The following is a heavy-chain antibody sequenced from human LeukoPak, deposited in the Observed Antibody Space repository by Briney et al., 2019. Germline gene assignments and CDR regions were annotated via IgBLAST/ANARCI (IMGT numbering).Heavy chain of an antibody. CDR1: GFTFSRHW. J-gene: IGHJ6*02. CDR3: ARRGTGHGMDV. D-gene: IGHD1-1*01. CDR2: INNDGSSA. V-gene: IGHV3-74*01. Sequence: GGSLRLSCAASGFTFSRHWMYWVRQVPGEGLVWVSRINNDGSSASYVDSVKGRFTISRDNAKNTLFLQMNSLRAEDTAVYYCARRGTGHGMDVWGQGTTVIVSS.